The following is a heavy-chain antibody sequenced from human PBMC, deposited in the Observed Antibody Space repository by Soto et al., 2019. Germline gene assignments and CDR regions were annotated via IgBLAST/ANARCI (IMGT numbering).Heavy chain of an antibody. J-gene: IGHJ2*01. CDR3: AIFFFQAEDGIRDL. Sequence: KGLEWVSASSGSGGSTYYADSGKGRFTISRDNSKNTLYLQMNSLRAESPAVYTCAIFFFQAEDGIRDL. CDR2: SSGSGGST. V-gene: IGHV3-23*01. D-gene: IGHD2-21*01.